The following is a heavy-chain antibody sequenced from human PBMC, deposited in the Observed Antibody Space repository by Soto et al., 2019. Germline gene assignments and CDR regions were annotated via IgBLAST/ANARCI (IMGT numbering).Heavy chain of an antibody. J-gene: IGHJ4*02. CDR1: GYTFTSSA. Sequence: QMQLEQSGPEVKKPGTSVKVSCKASGYTFTSSAFQWVRQARGQRLEWIGWIAVGSGYTNYAQRFQDRVTLTRDMSTATTYMELSRPTSEDTAIYYCAADATAWQPMVPSDYWGQGTLVTVSS. CDR3: AADATAWQPMVPSDY. V-gene: IGHV1-58*01. CDR2: IAVGSGYT. D-gene: IGHD2-8*01.